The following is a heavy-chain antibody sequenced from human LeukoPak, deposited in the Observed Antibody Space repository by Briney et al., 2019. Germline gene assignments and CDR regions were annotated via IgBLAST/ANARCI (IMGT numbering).Heavy chain of an antibody. J-gene: IGHJ3*02. V-gene: IGHV4-34*01. CDR3: ASLKNYYDSSGYLVTDAFDI. CDR1: GGSLSDYY. D-gene: IGHD3-22*01. CDR2: INHSGST. Sequence: SETLSLTCGVYGGSLSDYYWNWIRQPPGKGLEWIGEINHSGSTNYNPSLKSRVTISVDTSKNQFSLKLSSVTAADTAVYYCASLKNYYDSSGYLVTDAFDIWGQGTMVTVSS.